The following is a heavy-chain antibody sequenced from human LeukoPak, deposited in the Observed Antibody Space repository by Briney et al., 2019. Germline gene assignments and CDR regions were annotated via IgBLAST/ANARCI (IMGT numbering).Heavy chain of an antibody. CDR3: AKGGKGFPLGLRFDS. J-gene: IGHJ4*02. Sequence: SETLSLTCTVSGGSISSYYWSWIRQPPGKGLEWIAYISYSRSTNYNPSLRSRVTISLDTSKNHFSLKLSSVTAADTAVYYCAKGGKGFPLGLRFDSWGQGTLVSVSS. V-gene: IGHV4-59*08. D-gene: IGHD2-21*01. CDR2: ISYSRST. CDR1: GGSISSYY.